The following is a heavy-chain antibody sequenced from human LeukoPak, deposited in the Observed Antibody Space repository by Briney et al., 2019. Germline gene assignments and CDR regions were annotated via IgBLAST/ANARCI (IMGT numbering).Heavy chain of an antibody. J-gene: IGHJ5*02. V-gene: IGHV3-53*01. CDR1: GFTVSNYY. Sequence: GGSLRLSCAASGFTVSNYYMSWVRQAPGKGLEWVSVIYSGGGTYYADSVKGRSTISRDTSKNTLYLQINSLRADDTAVYYCARGYSSGWYGGSWGQGTLVTVSS. D-gene: IGHD6-19*01. CDR3: ARGYSSGWYGGS. CDR2: IYSGGGT.